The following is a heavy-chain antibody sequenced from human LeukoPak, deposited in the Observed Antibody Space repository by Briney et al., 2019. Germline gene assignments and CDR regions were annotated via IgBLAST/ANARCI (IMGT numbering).Heavy chain of an antibody. CDR2: IGTAGDT. D-gene: IGHD3-10*01. CDR3: ARAYRGYYGSGSYYNDAFDI. Sequence: GGSLRLSCAASGFAFSSYDMHWVRQATGKGLEWVSAIGTAGDTYYPGSVKGRFTISRENAKNSLYLQMNSLRAGGTAVYYCARAYRGYYGSGSYYNDAFDIWGQGTMVTVSS. J-gene: IGHJ3*02. CDR1: GFAFSSYD. V-gene: IGHV3-13*04.